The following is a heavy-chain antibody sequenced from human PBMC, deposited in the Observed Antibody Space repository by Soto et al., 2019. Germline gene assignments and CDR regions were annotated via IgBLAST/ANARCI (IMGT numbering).Heavy chain of an antibody. CDR1: GGSISSSNW. D-gene: IGHD6-13*01. CDR3: ARDRRIQGIAAAGTGYYYYYGMDV. CDR2: IYHSGST. V-gene: IGHV4-4*02. J-gene: IGHJ6*02. Sequence: SETLSLTCAVSGGSISSSNWWSRVRKHPGKGREWIGEIYHSGSTNYNPSLKSRVTISVDKSKNQFSLKLSSVTAADTAVYYCARDRRIQGIAAAGTGYYYYYGMDVWGQGTTVTVSS.